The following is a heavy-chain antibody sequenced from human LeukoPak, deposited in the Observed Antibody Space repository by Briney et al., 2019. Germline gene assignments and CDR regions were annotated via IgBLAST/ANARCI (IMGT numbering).Heavy chain of an antibody. V-gene: IGHV4-59*08. J-gene: IGHJ4*02. CDR3: ARHGRRITIFGVAFDY. CDR1: GGSISSYY. D-gene: IGHD3-3*01. CDR2: IYYSGST. Sequence: SETLSLTCTVSGGSISSYYWSWIRQPPGKGLEWIGYIYYSGSTNYNPSLKSRVTISVDTSKNQFSLKLSSVTAADTAVYYYARHGRRITIFGVAFDYWGQGTLVTVSS.